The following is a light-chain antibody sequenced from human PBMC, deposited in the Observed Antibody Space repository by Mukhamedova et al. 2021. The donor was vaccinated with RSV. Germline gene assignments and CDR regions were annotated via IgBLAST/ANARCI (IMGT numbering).Light chain of an antibody. J-gene: IGKJ4*01. CDR2: DAS. CDR1: QSVSSY. CDR3: QQRSNWPGT. V-gene: IGKV3-11*01. Sequence: GGRATLSCRASQSVSSYLAWYQQKPGQAPRLLMYDASNRATGIPARFSGSGSGTDFTLTISSLEPEDFAVYYCQQRSNWPGTFGGG.